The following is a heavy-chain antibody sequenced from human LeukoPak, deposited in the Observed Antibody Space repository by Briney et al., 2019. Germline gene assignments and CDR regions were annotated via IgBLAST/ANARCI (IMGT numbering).Heavy chain of an antibody. J-gene: IGHJ5*02. Sequence: GGSLRLSCAASGFTFSTYGMHWVRQAPGKGLEWVAFIQNDGNDKYYADSVKGRFTISRDNSKNTLDLQMNGLRAEDTAVYYCARAVTWIDPWGQGTLVTVSS. V-gene: IGHV3-30*02. CDR2: IQNDGNDK. CDR3: ARAVTWIDP. CDR1: GFTFSTYG.